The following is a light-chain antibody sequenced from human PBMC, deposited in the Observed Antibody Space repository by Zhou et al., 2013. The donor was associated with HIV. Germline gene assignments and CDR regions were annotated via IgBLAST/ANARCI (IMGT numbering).Light chain of an antibody. J-gene: IGKJ4*01. CDR3: QQTYSIPLT. CDR1: QGISSY. Sequence: AIRITQSPSSLSASTGDRVTITCRASQGISSYLAWYQQKPGKAPKLLIYAASTLQSGVPSRFSGSGSGTDFTLTISCLQSEDFATYFCQQTYSIPLTFGGGTRLEIK. CDR2: AAS. V-gene: IGKV1-8*01.